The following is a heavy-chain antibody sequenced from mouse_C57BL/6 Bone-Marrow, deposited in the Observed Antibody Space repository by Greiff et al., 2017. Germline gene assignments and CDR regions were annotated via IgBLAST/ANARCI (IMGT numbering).Heavy chain of an antibody. CDR3: ARPTTVVAAMDY. CDR2: IYPGSGST. J-gene: IGHJ4*01. V-gene: IGHV1-55*01. CDR1: GYTFTSYW. D-gene: IGHD1-1*01. Sequence: VQLQQPGAELVKPGASVKMSCKASGYTFTSYWITWVKQRPGQGLEWIGDIYPGSGSTNYNEKFKSKATLTVDTSSSTAYIQLISLTTEDSAVYYCARPTTVVAAMDYWGQGTSVTVSS.